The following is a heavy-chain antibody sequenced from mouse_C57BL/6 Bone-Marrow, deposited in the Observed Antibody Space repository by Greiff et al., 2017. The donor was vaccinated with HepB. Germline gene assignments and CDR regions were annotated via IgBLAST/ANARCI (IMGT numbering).Heavy chain of an antibody. D-gene: IGHD2-2*01. CDR1: GYAFTNYL. J-gene: IGHJ1*03. CDR3: ARPFMVTGYFDV. V-gene: IGHV1-54*01. CDR2: INPGSGGT. Sequence: VQLQQSGAELVRPGTSVKVSCKASGYAFTNYLIEWVKQRPGQGLEWIGVINPGSGGTNYNEKFKGKATLTADKSSSTAYMKLSSLTSEDSAVYFCARPFMVTGYFDVWGTGTTVTVSS.